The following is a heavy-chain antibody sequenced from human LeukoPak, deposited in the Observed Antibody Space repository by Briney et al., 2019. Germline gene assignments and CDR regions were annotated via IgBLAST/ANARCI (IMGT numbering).Heavy chain of an antibody. J-gene: IGHJ4*02. CDR1: GYSFTSYR. D-gene: IGHD2-21*01. Sequence: GESLKISGKGSGYSFTSYRIGWVRQMPGKGLEWMGIIYPGDSDTRYSPSFQGQVTISADKSISTAYLQWSSLKASDTAMYYCARSKASGDDYFDYWGQGTLVTVSS. CDR3: ARSKASGDDYFDY. CDR2: IYPGDSDT. V-gene: IGHV5-51*01.